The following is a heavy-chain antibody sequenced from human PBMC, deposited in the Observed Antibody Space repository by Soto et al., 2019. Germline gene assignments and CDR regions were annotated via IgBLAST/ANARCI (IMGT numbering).Heavy chain of an antibody. Sequence: GRSLRLSCVASGFTFSDYSMSWIRQAPGKGLECLAFIDSRGRTLSYADSVRGRFTISRDNAENSVYLQMDSLRADDTAVYYCARQAARNYIDSWGQGNSVTVSS. D-gene: IGHD6-6*01. CDR1: GFTFSDYS. CDR2: IDSRGRTL. CDR3: ARQAARNYIDS. J-gene: IGHJ4*02. V-gene: IGHV3-11*01.